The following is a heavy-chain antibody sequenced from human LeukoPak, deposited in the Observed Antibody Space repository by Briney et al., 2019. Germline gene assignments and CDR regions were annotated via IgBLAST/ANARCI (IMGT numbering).Heavy chain of an antibody. CDR3: ARDLDFYATDY. J-gene: IGHJ4*02. D-gene: IGHD2/OR15-2a*01. V-gene: IGHV3-7*01. CDR2: IGKDGNEN. Sequence: GGSLRLSCAASGFSLSRYWMSWVRQAPGKGQEWVANIGKDGNENHYVDSVKGRFTISRDNAKNSLYLQMDSLRADDTAVYYCARDLDFYATDYWGQGTLVTVSS. CDR1: GFSLSRYW.